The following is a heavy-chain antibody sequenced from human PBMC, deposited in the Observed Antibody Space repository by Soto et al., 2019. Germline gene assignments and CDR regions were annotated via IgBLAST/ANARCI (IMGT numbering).Heavy chain of an antibody. V-gene: IGHV3-30-3*02. CDR1: GGTLSSYA. D-gene: IGHD3-22*01. Sequence: SCTASGGTLSSYAISWVRQAPGKGLEWVAVISYDGGNKYYADSVKDRFTISRDNSENTFYLQMNSLRAEDTAVYYCAKDRSRYYDSSGYNHWGQGTLVTSPQ. CDR2: ISYDGGNK. CDR3: AKDRSRYYDSSGYNH. J-gene: IGHJ5*02.